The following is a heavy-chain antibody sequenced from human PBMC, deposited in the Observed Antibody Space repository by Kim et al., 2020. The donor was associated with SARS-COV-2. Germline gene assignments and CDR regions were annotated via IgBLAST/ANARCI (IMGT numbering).Heavy chain of an antibody. CDR3: AKARGWYISAIDY. Sequence: SLLLSFSASFGTGSGDGMSWVRQAPGKGLEWVSAISGSGGSTYYADSVKGRFTISRDNSKNTLYLQMNSLRAEDTAVYYCAKARGWYISAIDYWGQGTLVTVSS. CDR2: ISGSGGST. CDR1: FGTGSGDG. J-gene: IGHJ4*02. D-gene: IGHD6-19*01. V-gene: IGHV3-23*01.